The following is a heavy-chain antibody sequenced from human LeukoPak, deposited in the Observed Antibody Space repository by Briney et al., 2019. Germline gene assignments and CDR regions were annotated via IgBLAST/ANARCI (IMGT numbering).Heavy chain of an antibody. CDR2: ISSSGSTI. CDR3: TRDRRYGDYPYFFDY. CDR1: GFTFSSYE. D-gene: IGHD4-17*01. Sequence: GGSLRLSCAASGFTFSSYEMNWVRQAPGKGLEWVSYISSSGSTIYYADSVKGRFTISRDNAKNSLYLQMNSLRAEDTAVYYCTRDRRYGDYPYFFDYWGKGTLVTVSS. J-gene: IGHJ4*02. V-gene: IGHV3-48*03.